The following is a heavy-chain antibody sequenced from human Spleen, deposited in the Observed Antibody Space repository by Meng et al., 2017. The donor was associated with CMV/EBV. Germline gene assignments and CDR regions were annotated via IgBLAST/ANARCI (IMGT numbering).Heavy chain of an antibody. CDR3: AADANIVLMVPSEYGMDV. Sequence: SVKVSCKASGFTFTSSAVQWVRQARGQRLEWIGWIVVGSGNTNYAQEFQERVTITRDMSTSTAYMELSSLRSEDTAVYYCAADANIVLMVPSEYGMDVWGQGTTVTVSS. CDR2: IVVGSGNT. V-gene: IGHV1-58*01. D-gene: IGHD2-8*01. J-gene: IGHJ6*02. CDR1: GFTFTSSA.